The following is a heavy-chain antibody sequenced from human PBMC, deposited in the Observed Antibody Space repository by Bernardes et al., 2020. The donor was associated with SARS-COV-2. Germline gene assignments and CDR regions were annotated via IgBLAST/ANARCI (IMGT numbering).Heavy chain of an antibody. CDR2: IYSGGGT. CDR1: GFTVSSNY. Sequence: GGSLRLSCAASGFTVSSNYMSWVRQAPGKGLEWVSVIYSGGGTYYADSVKGRFTISRDNSKNTLYLQMNSLRPEDTAVYYCASLYSSSPRVFDYWGQGTLVTVSS. J-gene: IGHJ4*02. V-gene: IGHV3-66*02. CDR3: ASLYSSSPRVFDY. D-gene: IGHD6-13*01.